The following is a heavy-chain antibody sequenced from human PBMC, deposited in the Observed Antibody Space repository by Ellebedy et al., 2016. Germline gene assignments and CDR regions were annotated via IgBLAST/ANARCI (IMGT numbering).Heavy chain of an antibody. J-gene: IGHJ4*02. CDR3: ASANVAAPLAY. CDR2: IYYSGPT. CDR1: GGSISSYY. D-gene: IGHD6-6*01. Sequence: SETLSLTCTVSGGSISSYYWSWIRQPPGKGLGWVGYIYYSGPTNYNPSLKSRVTISIDTSKTQFSLKLSSVTAADTAMYYCASANVAAPLAYWGQGTLVTVSS. V-gene: IGHV4-59*01.